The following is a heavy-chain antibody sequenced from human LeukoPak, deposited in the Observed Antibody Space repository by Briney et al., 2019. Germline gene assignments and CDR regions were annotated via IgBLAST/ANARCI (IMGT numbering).Heavy chain of an antibody. Sequence: PGGSLRLSCAGSGFTFSNYWMHWVRQAPGKGLVWVSRINSDGINTSYADSVKGRFTSSSDNAKNTLNLQMNSLRAEDTAVYYCASRIVGATVGFDYWGQGTLVTVSS. CDR1: GFTFSNYW. CDR3: ASRIVGATVGFDY. CDR2: INSDGINT. D-gene: IGHD1-26*01. J-gene: IGHJ4*02. V-gene: IGHV3-74*01.